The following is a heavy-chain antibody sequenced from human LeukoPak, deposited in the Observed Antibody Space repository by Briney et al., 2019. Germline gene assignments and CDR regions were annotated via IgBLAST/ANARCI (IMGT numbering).Heavy chain of an antibody. V-gene: IGHV4-34*01. CDR1: GGSFSGYY. CDR2: INHSGST. Sequence: SETLSLTCAVYGGSFSGYYWSWIRQPPGKGLEWIGEINHSGSTNYNPSLKSRVTISVDTSKNQISLKLSSVTAADTAVYYCAGTRLYSHIFYWGQGTLVTVSS. J-gene: IGHJ4*02. D-gene: IGHD3-3*01. CDR3: AGTRLYSHIFY.